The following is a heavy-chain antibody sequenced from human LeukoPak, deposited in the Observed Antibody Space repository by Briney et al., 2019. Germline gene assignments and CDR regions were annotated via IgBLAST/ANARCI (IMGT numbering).Heavy chain of an antibody. CDR3: ASKVRYYYGSGSTNHNWFDP. J-gene: IGHJ5*02. D-gene: IGHD3-10*01. Sequence: GGSLRLSCAASGFTFSSYAMHWVRQAPGKGLEWVAVISYDGSNKYYADSVKGRFTISRDNSKNTLYLQMNSLRAEDTAVYYCASKVRYYYGSGSTNHNWFDPWGRGTLVTVSS. CDR2: ISYDGSNK. V-gene: IGHV3-30*04. CDR1: GFTFSSYA.